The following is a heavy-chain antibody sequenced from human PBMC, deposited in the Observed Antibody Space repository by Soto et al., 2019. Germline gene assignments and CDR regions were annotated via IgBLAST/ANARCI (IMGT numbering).Heavy chain of an antibody. CDR3: ARVFRGWSTPMDY. CDR2: ISYDGRNI. V-gene: IGHV3-30*04. CDR1: GFTFSSYT. D-gene: IGHD6-19*01. J-gene: IGHJ4*02. Sequence: QVQLVESGGGVVQPGRSLRLSCAASGFTFSSYTMHWVRQAPGKGLEWVTVISYDGRNIYYADSVKGRFTISRDNSKDTLYLQMNSLRAEDTAVYYCARVFRGWSTPMDYWGQGTLVTVSS.